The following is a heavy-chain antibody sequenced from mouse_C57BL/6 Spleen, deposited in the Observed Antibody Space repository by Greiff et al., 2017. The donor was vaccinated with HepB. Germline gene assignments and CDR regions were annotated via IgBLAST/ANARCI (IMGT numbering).Heavy chain of an antibody. CDR2: ISGGGGNT. CDR1: GFTFSSYT. CDR3: ARLHWAMDY. V-gene: IGHV5-9*01. Sequence: EVMLVESGGGLVKPGGSLKLSCAASGFTFSSYTMSWVRQTPEKRLEWVATISGGGGNTYYPDSVKGRFTISRDNAKNTLYLQMSSLRSEDTALYYCARLHWAMDYWGQGTSVTVSS. D-gene: IGHD1-1*01. J-gene: IGHJ4*01.